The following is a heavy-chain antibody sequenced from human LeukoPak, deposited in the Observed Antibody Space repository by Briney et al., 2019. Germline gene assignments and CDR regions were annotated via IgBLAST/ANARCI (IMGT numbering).Heavy chain of an antibody. D-gene: IGHD6-19*01. CDR1: GFTLSSFR. Sequence: GGSLRLSCAASGFTLSSFRMSWVRQAPGKGLEWVSNIIDSGGTNYAASVKGRFTISRDNSKNTLYLQMNSLRAEDTAVYYCAKASGWYSDYWGQGTLVTVSS. CDR3: AKASGWYSDY. CDR2: IIDSGGT. V-gene: IGHV3-23*01. J-gene: IGHJ4*02.